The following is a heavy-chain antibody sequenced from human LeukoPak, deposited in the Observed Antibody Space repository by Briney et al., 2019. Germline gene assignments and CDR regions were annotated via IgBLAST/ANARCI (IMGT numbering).Heavy chain of an antibody. CDR3: AKQKTMVYAITERMATTPRAFDI. J-gene: IGHJ3*02. CDR2: IRYDGSNK. V-gene: IGHV3-30*02. CDR1: GFTFSSFG. Sequence: PGGSLRLSCAASGFTFSSFGMHWVRQAPGKGLEWVAFIRYDGSNKYSADSVNGRFTISRANSEHTLYLQMSSLRADDTAVYYCAKQKTMVYAITERMATTPRAFDIWGPGTIVTVSS. D-gene: IGHD2-8*01.